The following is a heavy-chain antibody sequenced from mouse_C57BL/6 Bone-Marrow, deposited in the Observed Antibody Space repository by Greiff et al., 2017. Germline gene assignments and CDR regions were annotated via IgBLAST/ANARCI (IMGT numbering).Heavy chain of an antibody. CDR3: ARYYGSPGEFDV. Sequence: VQLQQSGAELVRPGASVKVSCKASGYAFTNYLIEWVKQRPGQGLEWIGVICPGNGGTNYNEKFKGKATLTADTSSSTAYMQLSSLTSVDSAVCFRARYYGSPGEFDVGGRGTMVTV. J-gene: IGHJ1*03. V-gene: IGHV1-54*01. CDR2: ICPGNGGT. CDR1: GYAFTNYL. D-gene: IGHD2-3*01.